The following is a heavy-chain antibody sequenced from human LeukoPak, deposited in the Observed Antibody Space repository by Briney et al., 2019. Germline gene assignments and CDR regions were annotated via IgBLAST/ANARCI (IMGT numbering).Heavy chain of an antibody. J-gene: IGHJ4*02. CDR2: MNSDGSAT. Sequence: GGSLRLSCAASGFSFSNYWMHWVRQAPGKGLVWVTRMNSDGSATYYADSVQGRFTISRDNAKNTLYLQMDSLRAEDTAMYFCAKGPNYFDSWGQGTLVTVSS. CDR3: AKGPNYFDS. CDR1: GFSFSNYW. V-gene: IGHV3-74*01.